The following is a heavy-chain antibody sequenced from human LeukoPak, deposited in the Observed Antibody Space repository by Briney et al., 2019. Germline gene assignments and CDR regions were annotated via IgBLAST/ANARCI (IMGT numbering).Heavy chain of an antibody. V-gene: IGHV3-21*01. D-gene: IGHD2-8*02. CDR3: ARSAGGNYFDY. CDR1: GFTFDNYN. CDR2: ISSGTNYI. J-gene: IGHJ4*02. Sequence: GGSLRLSCAASGFTFDNYNMNWVRQAPGKGVEWVSSISSGTNYIFEADSVKGRFTVTKDTAWNSLSLQMNSLRADDTAVYYCARSAGGNYFDYWDQGTLVTVSS.